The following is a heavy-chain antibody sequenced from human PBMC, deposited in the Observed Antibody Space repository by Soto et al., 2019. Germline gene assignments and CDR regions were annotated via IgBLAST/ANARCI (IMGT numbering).Heavy chain of an antibody. J-gene: IGHJ2*01. Sequence: TGGSLRLSCEVSGFTFSSYWMRWVRQAPGKGLVWVSRINSDGSSTSYADSVKGRFTISRDNAKNTLYLQMNSLRAEDTAVYYCARGGSLNWYFDLWGRGTLVTVSS. CDR3: ARGGSLNWYFDL. D-gene: IGHD1-26*01. V-gene: IGHV3-74*01. CDR1: GFTFSSYW. CDR2: INSDGSST.